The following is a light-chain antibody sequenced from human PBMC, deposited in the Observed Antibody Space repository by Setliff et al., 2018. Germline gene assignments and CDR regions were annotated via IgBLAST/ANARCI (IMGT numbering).Light chain of an antibody. J-gene: IGLJ2*01. Sequence: QSALTQPPSASGTPGQRVTISCSGSSSNIGSNTVNWYQQLPGTAPKLLIYSNSNRPSGVPDRFSGSKSGTSASLAITGLQAEDEADYYCQSYDSSLSVVVFGGGTKGTVL. CDR1: SSNIGSNT. V-gene: IGLV1-40*01. CDR3: QSYDSSLSVVV. CDR2: SNS.